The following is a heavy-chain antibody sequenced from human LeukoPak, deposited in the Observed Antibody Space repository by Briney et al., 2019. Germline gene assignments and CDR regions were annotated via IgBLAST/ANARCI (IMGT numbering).Heavy chain of an antibody. J-gene: IGHJ5*02. CDR1: GFTVSSNS. Sequence: GGSLRLSCTVSGFTVSSNSMSWVRQAPGKGLEWVSFIYSDNTHYSDSVKGRFTISRDNSKNTLSLQMNSLRAVDTAVYYCARIVESDWFDPWGQGTLVTVSS. D-gene: IGHD2-21*01. V-gene: IGHV3-53*01. CDR2: IYSDNT. CDR3: ARIVESDWFDP.